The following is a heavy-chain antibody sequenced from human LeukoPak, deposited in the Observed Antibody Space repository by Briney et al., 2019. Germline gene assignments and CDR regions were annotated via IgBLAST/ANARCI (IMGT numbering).Heavy chain of an antibody. CDR2: IHYGGDT. V-gene: IGHV4-59*08. Sequence: SETLSLTCTVSGGSISGYFWSWIRQPPGKRLEWVGYIHYGGDTNYNPSLNSRVTISVDTSKQFSLRLSSVTAEDTAVYYCARYGITTVRGGKYYFDSWGQGTLVTVSS. J-gene: IGHJ4*02. CDR1: GGSISGYF. CDR3: ARYGITTVRGGKYYFDS. D-gene: IGHD3-10*01.